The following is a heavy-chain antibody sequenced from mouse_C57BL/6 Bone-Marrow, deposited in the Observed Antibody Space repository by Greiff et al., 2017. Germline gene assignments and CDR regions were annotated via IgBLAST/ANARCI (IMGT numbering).Heavy chain of an antibody. Sequence: EVKVVESGGGLVQSGRSLRLSCATSGFTFSDFYMEWVRQAPGKGLAWIAASRNKANDYTTEYSASLKGRFIVSRDTSQSILYLQMNALRAEDTAIYYCARDAGDYDGDWYFDVWGTGTTVTVSS. D-gene: IGHD2-4*01. V-gene: IGHV7-1*01. CDR3: ARDAGDYDGDWYFDV. CDR1: GFTFSDFY. J-gene: IGHJ1*03. CDR2: SRNKANDYTT.